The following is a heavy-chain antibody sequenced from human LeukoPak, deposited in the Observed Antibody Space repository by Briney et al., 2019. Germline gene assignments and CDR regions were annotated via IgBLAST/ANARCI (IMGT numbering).Heavy chain of an antibody. J-gene: IGHJ4*02. CDR2: IKGGGGDP. V-gene: IGHV3-23*01. Sequence: PGGSLRLSCAASGFTFSTYAMGWVRQAPGEGLEWVSSIKGGGGDPFYADSVRGPFTISRDKSKNTLYLQLNSLRPEDTAVYFCAQGGHDFNPFYYWGQGTLVTVSS. CDR3: AQGGHDFNPFYY. CDR1: GFTFSTYA. D-gene: IGHD2-21*02.